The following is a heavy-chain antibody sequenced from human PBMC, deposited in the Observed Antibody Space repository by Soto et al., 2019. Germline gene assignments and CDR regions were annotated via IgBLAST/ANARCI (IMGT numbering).Heavy chain of an antibody. CDR3: ARDNWGSLDY. CDR1: GDSVSSRNYQ. Sequence: QVQLQESGPGLVKPSETLSLTCSVSGDSVSSRNYQWSWIRQPPGKGLEWIGYFSYSVTTNYNPSFKRRVTISVDTSKNQFSLRLSSVTAADTAVYYCARDNWGSLDYGGKGARVTVSS. V-gene: IGHV4-61*01. J-gene: IGHJ4*02. D-gene: IGHD7-27*01. CDR2: FSYSVTT.